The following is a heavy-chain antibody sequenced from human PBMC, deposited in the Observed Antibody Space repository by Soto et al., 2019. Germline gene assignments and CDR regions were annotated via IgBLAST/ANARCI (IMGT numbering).Heavy chain of an antibody. Sequence: SETLSLTCAVSGGSISSGGYSWSWIRQPPGKGLEWIGYIYHSGSTYYNPSLKSRVTISVDRSKNQFSLKLSSVTAADTAVYYCARDSGWFDPWGQGTRVTVSS. J-gene: IGHJ5*02. V-gene: IGHV4-30-2*01. D-gene: IGHD3-10*01. CDR3: ARDSGWFDP. CDR2: IYHSGST. CDR1: GGSISSGGYS.